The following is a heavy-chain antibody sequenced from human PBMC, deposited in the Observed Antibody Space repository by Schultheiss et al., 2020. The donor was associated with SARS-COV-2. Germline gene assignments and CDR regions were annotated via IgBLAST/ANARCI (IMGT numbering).Heavy chain of an antibody. J-gene: IGHJ4*02. CDR2: IYYSGIT. D-gene: IGHD1-1*01. V-gene: IGHV4-59*12. CDR3: ARGRTGRLDY. CDR1: GGSFSGYY. Sequence: SQTLSLTCAVYGGSFSGYYWSWIRQPPGKGLEWIGYIYYSGITNYNPSLKSRVTISVDTSKNQFSLKLSSVTAADTAVYYCARGRTGRLDYWGQGTLVTVSS.